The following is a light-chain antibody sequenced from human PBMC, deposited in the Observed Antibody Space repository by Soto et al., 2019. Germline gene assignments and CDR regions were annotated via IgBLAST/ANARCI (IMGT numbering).Light chain of an antibody. Sequence: QSALTQPASVSGSPGQSITISCTGTSSDVGGYNYVSWYQQHPGKVPKLIIYEVSNRPSGVSNRFSGSKSGSSASLAITGLQADDEADYYCQSYDMSLSGWVFGGGTKLTVL. CDR3: QSYDMSLSGWV. V-gene: IGLV2-14*01. J-gene: IGLJ3*02. CDR2: EVS. CDR1: SSDVGGYNY.